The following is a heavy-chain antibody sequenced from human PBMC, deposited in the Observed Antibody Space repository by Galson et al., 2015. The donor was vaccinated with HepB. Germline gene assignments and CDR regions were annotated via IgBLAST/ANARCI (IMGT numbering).Heavy chain of an antibody. CDR1: GFTFSSYG. V-gene: IGHV3-30*18. CDR3: AKARLLSSSWTRLFDY. CDR2: ISYDGSNK. Sequence: SLRLSCAASGFTFSSYGMHRVRQAPGKGLEWVAVISYDGSNKYYADSVKGRFTISRDNSKNTLYLQMNSLRAEDTAVYYCAKARLLSSSWTRLFDYWGQGTLVTVSS. D-gene: IGHD6-13*01. J-gene: IGHJ4*02.